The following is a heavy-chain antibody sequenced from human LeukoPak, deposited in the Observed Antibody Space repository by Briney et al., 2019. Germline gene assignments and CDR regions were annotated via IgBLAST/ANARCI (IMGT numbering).Heavy chain of an antibody. Sequence: ASVKVSCKVSGYTLTELSMHWVRQAPGKGLEWMGGFDPEDGETIYAQKFQGRVTMTEDTSTDTAYMELSSLRSEDTAVYYCATTMCGGDCYSTTAPAPFDYWGQGTLVTVSS. J-gene: IGHJ4*02. V-gene: IGHV1-24*01. D-gene: IGHD2-21*02. CDR2: FDPEDGET. CDR1: GYTLTELS. CDR3: ATTMCGGDCYSTTAPAPFDY.